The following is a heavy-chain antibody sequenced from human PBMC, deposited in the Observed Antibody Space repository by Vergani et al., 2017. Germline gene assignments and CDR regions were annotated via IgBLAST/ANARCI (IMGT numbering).Heavy chain of an antibody. CDR1: GGPIRSYY. Sequence: QVQLQESGPGLVKPSETLSLTRTVSGGPIRSYYWSRIRQPPGKGLEWIGYIYYSGSTNYNPSLKGRATISVDTSKNQFSLKLSSVTAADTAVYYCARALYFDHLHYFDYWGQGTLVTVSS. D-gene: IGHD3-9*01. CDR2: IYYSGST. J-gene: IGHJ4*02. V-gene: IGHV4-59*01. CDR3: ARALYFDHLHYFDY.